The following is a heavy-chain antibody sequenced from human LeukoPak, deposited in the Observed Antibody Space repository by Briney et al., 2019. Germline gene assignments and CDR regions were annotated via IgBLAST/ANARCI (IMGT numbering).Heavy chain of an antibody. V-gene: IGHV3-30*03. CDR2: TSHDGRKN. CDR1: GFTFSNYA. J-gene: IGHJ6*02. D-gene: IGHD3-22*01. CDR3: ARDPYDSSGYYFERYGMDV. Sequence: GRSLRLSCAASGFTFSNYAMHWVRRAPGKGLEWVAITSHDGRKNNYADSVKGRFTISRDSSENTVYLQMNSLRAEDTAVYYCARDPYDSSGYYFERYGMDVWGQGTTVTVSS.